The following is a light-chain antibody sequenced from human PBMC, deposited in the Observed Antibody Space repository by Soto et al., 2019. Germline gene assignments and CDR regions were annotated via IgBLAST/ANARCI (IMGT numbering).Light chain of an antibody. Sequence: ALQLTQSPSSLSASVGDRVTITCRASQGISNAVAWYQQKPGKAPELLIHDASSLQSGVPSRFGGSGSGTDFTLTINSLQPEDSAHYYCQQFNSKPLTFGGGTTVQI. J-gene: IGKJ4*01. CDR1: QGISNA. V-gene: IGKV1-13*02. CDR3: QQFNSKPLT. CDR2: DAS.